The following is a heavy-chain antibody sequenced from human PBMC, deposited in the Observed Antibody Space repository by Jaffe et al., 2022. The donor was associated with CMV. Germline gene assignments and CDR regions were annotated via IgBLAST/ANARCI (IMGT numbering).Heavy chain of an antibody. CDR2: INHSGST. D-gene: IGHD6-6*01. CDR3: ARDPMSIAARPLDY. CDR1: GGSFSGYY. Sequence: QVQLQQWGAGLLKPSETLSLTCAVYGGSFSGYYWSWIRQPPGKGLEWIGEINHSGSTNYNPSLKSRVTISVDTSKNQFSLKLSSVTAADTAVYYCARDPMSIAARPLDYWGQGTLVTVSS. J-gene: IGHJ4*02. V-gene: IGHV4-34*01.